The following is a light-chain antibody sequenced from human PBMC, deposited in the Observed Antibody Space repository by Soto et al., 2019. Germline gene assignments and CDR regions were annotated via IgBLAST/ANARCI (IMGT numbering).Light chain of an antibody. CDR3: QKYDIAPRT. CDR2: AAS. Sequence: DTQMTQSPSSLSASLGDRVTITCRASQGIKNYLAWYQQRPGKVPKLLIYAASTLQSGVPSRFSGSGSGTDFTLSISSLRPGDVATDYCQKYDIAPRTFGGGTRVELK. CDR1: QGIKNY. V-gene: IGKV1-27*01. J-gene: IGKJ4*01.